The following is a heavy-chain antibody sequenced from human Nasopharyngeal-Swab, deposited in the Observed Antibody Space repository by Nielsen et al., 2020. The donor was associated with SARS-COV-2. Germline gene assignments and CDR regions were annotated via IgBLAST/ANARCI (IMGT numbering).Heavy chain of an antibody. V-gene: IGHV3-21*01. CDR1: GFTFNMYS. Sequence: GGSLRLSCVTSGFTFNMYSMHWVRQAPGKGLEWVSSISSSSNYIYYGDSVKGRFTISRDNTQKSLYLEMNSLRGEDTAVYYCARLGTESYHYYSLDVWGQGTTVTVSS. CDR3: ARLGTESYHYYSLDV. J-gene: IGHJ6*02. CDR2: ISSSSNYI. D-gene: IGHD1-1*01.